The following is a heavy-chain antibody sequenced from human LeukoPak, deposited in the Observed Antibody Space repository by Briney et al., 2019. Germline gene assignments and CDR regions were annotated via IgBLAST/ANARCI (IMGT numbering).Heavy chain of an antibody. D-gene: IGHD6-13*01. CDR2: IYYSGST. CDR1: GFTFSDYY. Sequence: GSLRLSCAASGFTFSDYYMSWIRQAPGKGLEWIGYIYYSGSTNYNPSLKSRVTISVDTSKNQFSLKLSSVTAADTAVYYCARGAIMSSSGVEYYFDYWGQGTLVTVSS. V-gene: IGHV4-59*01. CDR3: ARGAIMSSSGVEYYFDY. J-gene: IGHJ4*02.